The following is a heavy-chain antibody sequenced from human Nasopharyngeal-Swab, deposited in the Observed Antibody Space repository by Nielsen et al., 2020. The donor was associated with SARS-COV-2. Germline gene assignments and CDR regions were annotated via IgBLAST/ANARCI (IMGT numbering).Heavy chain of an antibody. Sequence: RQAPGKGLEWIGSIYYSGSTYYNPSLKSRVTISVDTSKNQFSLKLSSVTAADTAVYYCARHFQDVTIFGVVIPGDYMDVWGKGTTVTVSS. V-gene: IGHV4-39*01. D-gene: IGHD3-3*01. CDR3: ARHFQDVTIFGVVIPGDYMDV. J-gene: IGHJ6*03. CDR2: IYYSGST.